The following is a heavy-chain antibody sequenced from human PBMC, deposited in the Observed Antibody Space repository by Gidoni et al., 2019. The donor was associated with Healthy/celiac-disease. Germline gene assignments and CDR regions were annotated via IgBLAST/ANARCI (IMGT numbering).Heavy chain of an antibody. D-gene: IGHD6-19*01. CDR1: GFTFDDYA. J-gene: IGHJ4*02. V-gene: IGHV3-43D*04. CDR3: AALFAVAGTDFDY. CDR2: ISWDGGST. Sequence: EVQLVESGGVVVQPGGSLRLSCAASGFTFDDYARHWVRQAPGKGLEWVSLISWDGGSTYYADSVKGRFTISRDNSKNSLYLQMNSLRAEDTALYYCAALFAVAGTDFDYWGQGTLVTVSS.